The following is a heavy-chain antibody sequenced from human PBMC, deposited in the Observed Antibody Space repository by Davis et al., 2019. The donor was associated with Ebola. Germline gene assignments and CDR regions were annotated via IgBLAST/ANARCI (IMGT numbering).Heavy chain of an antibody. CDR3: ARDRSFGTNYFDY. CDR2: IYSGGST. D-gene: IGHD3/OR15-3a*01. V-gene: IGHV3-53*01. Sequence: PGGSLRLSCVVSTFTFTTYSMNWVRQAPGKGLEWVSLIYSGGSTYYADSVRGRFTISRDNSKNTLYLQMNSLRAEDTAVYYCARDRSFGTNYFDYWGQGTLVTVSS. CDR1: TFTFTTYS. J-gene: IGHJ4*02.